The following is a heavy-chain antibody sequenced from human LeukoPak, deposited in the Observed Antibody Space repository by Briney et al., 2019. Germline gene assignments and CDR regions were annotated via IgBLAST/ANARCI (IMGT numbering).Heavy chain of an antibody. J-gene: IGHJ4*02. CDR3: AKDHLEMITFGGVLATGPDY. D-gene: IGHD3-16*02. CDR2: ISYDGNYK. V-gene: IGHV3-30*18. CDR1: GFPFSSSG. Sequence: PGRSLRLSCAASGFPFSSSGMHWVRRAPGKGLEWVAIISYDGNYKYYADSVKGRFTISRDKSKNTLYLQMNSLRAEDTAVYYCAKDHLEMITFGGVLATGPDYWGQGTLVTVSS.